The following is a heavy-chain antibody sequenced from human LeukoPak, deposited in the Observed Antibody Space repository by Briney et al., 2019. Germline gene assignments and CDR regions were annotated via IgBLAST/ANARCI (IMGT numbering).Heavy chain of an antibody. CDR2: IKEDGSEQ. CDR1: GFTFSSYG. CDR3: VRDSYSRDLDY. V-gene: IGHV3-7*01. J-gene: IGHJ4*02. Sequence: GGSLRLSCAASGFTFSSYGMHWVRQAPGKGLEWVANIKEDGSEQYYVDSLKGRFTISRDNAKNSLYLQMNSLRAEDTAVYYCVRDSYSRDLDYWGQGTLVTVSS. D-gene: IGHD3-22*01.